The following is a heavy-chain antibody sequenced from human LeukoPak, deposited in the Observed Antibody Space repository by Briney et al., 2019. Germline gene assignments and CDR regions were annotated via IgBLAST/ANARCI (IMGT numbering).Heavy chain of an antibody. J-gene: IGHJ5*02. Sequence: ASVKVSCKASGYTFISYAMNWVRQAPGQGLEWMGWISGYNGHTKYAQKFQGRATMTTDTSTSTAYMELRSLRSDDTAVYYCARDSREVLLWFGEFSPWGQGTLVTVSS. V-gene: IGHV1-18*01. CDR2: ISGYNGHT. D-gene: IGHD3-10*01. CDR3: ARDSREVLLWFGEFSP. CDR1: GYTFISYA.